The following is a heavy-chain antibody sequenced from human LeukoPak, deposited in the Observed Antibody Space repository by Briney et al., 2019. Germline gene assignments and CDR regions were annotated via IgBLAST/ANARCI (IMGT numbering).Heavy chain of an antibody. Sequence: PSETLSLTCTVSGDSFTSVTDYWAWIRQPPGKGLEWIASGDYSGGTYYNPSLESRVAISADMSKNQFSLKLNSVTAADTAVYYCARDGAATVSGYAFDIWGQGTMVTVSS. D-gene: IGHD6-19*01. CDR3: ARDGAATVSGYAFDI. J-gene: IGHJ3*02. CDR1: GDSFTSVTDY. CDR2: GDYSGGT. V-gene: IGHV4-39*07.